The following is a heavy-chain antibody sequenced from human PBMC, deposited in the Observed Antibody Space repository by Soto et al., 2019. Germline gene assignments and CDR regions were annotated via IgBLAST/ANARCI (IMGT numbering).Heavy chain of an antibody. CDR1: GFTFSSNW. J-gene: IGHJ4*02. CDR2: INSDGSIT. D-gene: IGHD6-13*01. V-gene: IGHV3-74*01. CDR3: ARGSSSWYVSYDY. Sequence: GGSLRFSCAASGFTFSSNWMHWVRQAPGKGLVWVSRINSDGSITSSADSVKGQFTISRDNAKNTLYLQMNSLRAEDTAVYYCARGSSSWYVSYDYWGQGILVTVAS.